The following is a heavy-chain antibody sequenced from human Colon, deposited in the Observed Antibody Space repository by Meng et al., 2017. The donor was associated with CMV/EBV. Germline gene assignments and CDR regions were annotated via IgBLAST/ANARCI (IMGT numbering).Heavy chain of an antibody. D-gene: IGHD3-22*01. Sequence: TFSSDSMNWVRQAPGKGLEWVSYISSSSTYRYYADSVKGRFTISRDNAKNSLYLQMNSLRAEDTAMYYCARDMTYYYDSSAPGPFAYWGQGTLVTVSS. J-gene: IGHJ4*02. V-gene: IGHV3-21*01. CDR1: TFSSDS. CDR3: ARDMTYYYDSSAPGPFAY. CDR2: ISSSSTYR.